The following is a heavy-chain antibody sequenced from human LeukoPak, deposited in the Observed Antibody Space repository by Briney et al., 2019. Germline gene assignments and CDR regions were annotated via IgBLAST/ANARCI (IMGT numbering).Heavy chain of an antibody. Sequence: PSQTLSLTCTVSGGSISSGDYYWRWIRQPPGKGLEWIGYIYYSGSTYYNPSLKSRVTISVDTSKNQFSLKLSSVTAADTAVYYCACRHDSSGYYYFDYWGQGTLVTVSS. CDR1: GGSISSGDYY. D-gene: IGHD3-22*01. V-gene: IGHV4-30-4*08. CDR2: IYYSGST. CDR3: ACRHDSSGYYYFDY. J-gene: IGHJ4*02.